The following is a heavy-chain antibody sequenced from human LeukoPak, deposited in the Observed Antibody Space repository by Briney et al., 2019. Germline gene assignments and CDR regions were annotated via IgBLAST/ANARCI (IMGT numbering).Heavy chain of an antibody. Sequence: GGSLRLSCAASGFTFSNYWVHWVRQAPGKGLVWVSRINRDRSTTKYADSVKARFTVSRDNAKNTLNLQMNSLRAEDTAVYYCARDKKSGESSEIDYWGQGTLVTVSS. CDR3: ARDKKSGESSEIDY. V-gene: IGHV3-74*03. J-gene: IGHJ4*02. CDR2: INRDRSTT. CDR1: GFTFSNYW. D-gene: IGHD3-10*01.